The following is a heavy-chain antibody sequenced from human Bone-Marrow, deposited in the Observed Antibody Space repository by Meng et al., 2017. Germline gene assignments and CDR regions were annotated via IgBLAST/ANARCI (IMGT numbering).Heavy chain of an antibody. J-gene: IGHJ6*02. CDR3: ARDPNHCSSTSCYDNDYYYYGMDV. Sequence: GESLKISCAASGFTFSSYWMHWVRQAPGKGLVWVSRINSDGSSTSYADSVKGRFTISRDNAKNTLYLQMNSLRAEDTAVYYCARDPNHCSSTSCYDNDYYYYGMDVWGQGTTVTVSS. V-gene: IGHV3-74*01. CDR1: GFTFSSYW. D-gene: IGHD2-2*01. CDR2: INSDGSST.